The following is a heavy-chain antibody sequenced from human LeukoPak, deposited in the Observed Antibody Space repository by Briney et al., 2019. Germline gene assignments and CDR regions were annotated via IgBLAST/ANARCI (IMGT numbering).Heavy chain of an antibody. V-gene: IGHV4-59*11. CDR1: GGTIRTLY. CDR3: AGGNHHTTGPYYFDY. CDR2: FYHTGST. Sequence: SETLSLTCTASGGTIRTLYWSWIRQTPGKGLEWIGYFYHTGSTNYNPSLKSRVIMSLDTSESQFSLKLSSVTAADTAVYYCAGGNHHTTGPYYFDYWGQGTLVTVSS. J-gene: IGHJ4*02. D-gene: IGHD2/OR15-2a*01.